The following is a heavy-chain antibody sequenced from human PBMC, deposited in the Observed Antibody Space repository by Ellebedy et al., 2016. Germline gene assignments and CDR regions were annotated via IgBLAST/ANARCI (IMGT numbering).Heavy chain of an antibody. CDR2: INAYNGNT. V-gene: IGHV1-18*01. D-gene: IGHD6-19*01. J-gene: IGHJ4*02. CDR1: GYTFTSYG. Sequence: ASVKVSCKASGYTFTSYGISWVRQAPGQGLEWMGWINAYNGNTNYAQKLQGRVTMTRGTSTSTVYMELSSLRSEDTAVYYCARDLDSSGWIDYWGQGTLVTVSS. CDR3: ARDLDSSGWIDY.